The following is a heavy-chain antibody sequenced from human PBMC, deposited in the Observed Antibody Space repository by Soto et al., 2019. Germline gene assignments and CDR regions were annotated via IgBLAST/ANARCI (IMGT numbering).Heavy chain of an antibody. J-gene: IGHJ4*02. Sequence: PGESLKISCTGSGYSFTSYWIGWVRQMPGKGLEWMGIIHPSDSNTKYSPSFQGQVTISADKSTSTAYLQWRSLKASDTAMYYRARSQYSSSSIDYWGQGTLVTVSS. CDR1: GYSFTSYW. V-gene: IGHV5-51*01. CDR3: ARSQYSSSSIDY. D-gene: IGHD6-6*01. CDR2: IHPSDSNT.